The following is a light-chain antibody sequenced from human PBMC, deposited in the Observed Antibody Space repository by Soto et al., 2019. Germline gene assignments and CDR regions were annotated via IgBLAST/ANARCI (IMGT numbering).Light chain of an antibody. CDR3: QQYGS. J-gene: IGKJ1*01. Sequence: IVMTQSPVTLSVSPGERATLSCRASQDIGSNLAWYQQRPGQAPRLLIYGASTRATDIPARFSGSGSGTEFTLTISGLQSADSAVYYCQQYGSFGQGTKVEIK. CDR1: QDIGSN. CDR2: GAS. V-gene: IGKV3-15*01.